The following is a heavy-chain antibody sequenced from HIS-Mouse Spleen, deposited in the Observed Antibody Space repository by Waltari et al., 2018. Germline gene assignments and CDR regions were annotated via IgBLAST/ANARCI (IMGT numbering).Heavy chain of an antibody. CDR3: ARIGSHRRGYSYGYWFDP. CDR1: GYTFTSYD. V-gene: IGHV1-8*01. CDR2: MNTNSGNT. D-gene: IGHD5-18*01. Sequence: QVQLVQSGAEVKKPGASVKVSCKASGYTFTSYDINWVRQATGQGLEWMGWMNTNSGNTGYAQKFQGRVTMTRNTSISTAYMELSSLRSEDTAVYYCARIGSHRRGYSYGYWFDPWGQGTLVTVSS. J-gene: IGHJ5*02.